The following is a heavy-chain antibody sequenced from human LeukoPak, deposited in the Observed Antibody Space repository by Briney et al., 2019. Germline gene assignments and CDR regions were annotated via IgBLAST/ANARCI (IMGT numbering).Heavy chain of an antibody. CDR3: TTDPQGYSGSYNYYYMDV. V-gene: IGHV3-30*02. D-gene: IGHD1-26*01. J-gene: IGHJ6*03. CDR2: IRYDGSNK. CDR1: GFTFSSYG. Sequence: PAGGSLRLSCAASGFTFSSYGMHWVRQAPGKGLEWVAFIRYDGSNKYYADSVKGRFTISRDNSKNTLYLQMNSLKTEDTAVYYCTTDPQGYSGSYNYYYMDVWGKGTTVTVSS.